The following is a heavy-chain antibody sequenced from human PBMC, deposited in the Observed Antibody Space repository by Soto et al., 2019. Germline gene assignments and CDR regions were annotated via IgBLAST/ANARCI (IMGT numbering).Heavy chain of an antibody. CDR1: GFIFGSYG. V-gene: IGHV3-30*18. J-gene: IGHJ3*02. Sequence: GGSLGLSCTASGFIFGSYGMHWVRQAPGKGLEWVALISYDGTNKYYPDSVKGRFTISRDSAKNSLYLQMNSLRAEDTALYYCAKDAVGATLGDAFAIRGQRTMVTVSS. CDR3: AKDAVGATLGDAFAI. CDR2: ISYDGTNK. D-gene: IGHD1-26*01.